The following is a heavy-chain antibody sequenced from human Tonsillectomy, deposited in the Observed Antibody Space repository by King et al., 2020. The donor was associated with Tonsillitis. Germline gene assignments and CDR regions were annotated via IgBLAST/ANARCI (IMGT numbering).Heavy chain of an antibody. J-gene: IGHJ6*02. CDR1: GFTFSTYA. Sequence: VQLVESGGGVVQPGRSQRLSCAASGFTFSTYAVHWVRQAPGKGLEWVAVISFDGSNKYYADSVKGRFTISRDNSKNTLYLQMDSLRPEDTAMYYCASGEGFCSGGSCHSYYYYGMDVWGQGTTVTVSS. CDR2: ISFDGSNK. D-gene: IGHD2-15*01. V-gene: IGHV3-30*04. CDR3: ASGEGFCSGGSCHSYYYYGMDV.